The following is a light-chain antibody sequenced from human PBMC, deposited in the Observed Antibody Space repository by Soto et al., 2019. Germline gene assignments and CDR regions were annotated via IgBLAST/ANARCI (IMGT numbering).Light chain of an antibody. CDR2: GVS. CDR1: QRVSTY. CDR3: QQSYSNPRT. V-gene: IGKV1-39*01. J-gene: IGKJ1*01. Sequence: EIQMTQSPSSLSASVGDRATITCRASQRVSTYLNWYRQKPGQAPNLLIYGVSSLPSGVPARFSGSGSETDFTLTISSLQSEDFATYYCQQSYSNPRTFGQGTKVDIK.